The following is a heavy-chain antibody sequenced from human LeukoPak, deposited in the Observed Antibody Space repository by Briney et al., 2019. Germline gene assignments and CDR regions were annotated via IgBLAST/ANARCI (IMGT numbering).Heavy chain of an antibody. CDR3: ARARKSGGITMIRGVKDRGWFDP. J-gene: IGHJ5*02. CDR1: GFTFSSYS. Sequence: GGSLRLSCAASGFTFSSYSMNWVRQAPGKGLEWVSSISSSSSYIYYADSVKGRFTISRDNAKNSLYLQMNSLRAEDTAVYYCARARKSGGITMIRGVKDRGWFDPWGQGTLVTVSS. CDR2: ISSSSSYI. D-gene: IGHD3-10*01. V-gene: IGHV3-21*01.